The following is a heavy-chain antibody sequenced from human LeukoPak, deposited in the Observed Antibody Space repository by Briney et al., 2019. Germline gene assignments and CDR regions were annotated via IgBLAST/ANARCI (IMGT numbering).Heavy chain of an antibody. CDR2: INPGGGST. Sequence: ASVKVSCKASGYTFTSYYMHWVRQAPGQGLEWMGIINPGGGSTSYAQKFQGRVTMTRDTSISTAYMELSRLRSDDTAVYYCARGAGYCTNGVCYRGDFDYWGQGTLVTVSS. CDR1: GYTFTSYY. D-gene: IGHD2-8*01. J-gene: IGHJ4*02. V-gene: IGHV1-46*01. CDR3: ARGAGYCTNGVCYRGDFDY.